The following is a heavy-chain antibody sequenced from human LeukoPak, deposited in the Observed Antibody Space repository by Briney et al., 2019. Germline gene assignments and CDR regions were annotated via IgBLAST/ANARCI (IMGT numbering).Heavy chain of an antibody. V-gene: IGHV3-48*03. Sequence: GGPLRLSCAASGFTFSSYEMNWVRQAPGEGLEWVSYISSSGSTIYYADSVKGRFTISRDNAKNSLYLQMNSLRAEDTAVYYCARDRRVVTYYYFDYWGQGTLVTVSS. CDR3: ARDRRVVTYYYFDY. CDR1: GFTFSSYE. CDR2: ISSSGSTI. J-gene: IGHJ4*02. D-gene: IGHD2-21*02.